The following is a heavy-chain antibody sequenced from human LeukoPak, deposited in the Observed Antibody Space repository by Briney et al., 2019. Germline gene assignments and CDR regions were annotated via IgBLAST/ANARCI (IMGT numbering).Heavy chain of an antibody. D-gene: IGHD3-3*02. Sequence: SVTVSCKASGGTFSSYAISWVRQAPGQGLEWMGVSIPIFGSANYTQKFQGRVTITAEESTTSAYMFRSKLRSEDTAVYYCARQFWSGYYTRFDPWGQGTLVTVSS. CDR2: SIPIFGSA. V-gene: IGHV1-69*13. CDR3: ARQFWSGYYTRFDP. CDR1: GGTFSSYA. J-gene: IGHJ5*02.